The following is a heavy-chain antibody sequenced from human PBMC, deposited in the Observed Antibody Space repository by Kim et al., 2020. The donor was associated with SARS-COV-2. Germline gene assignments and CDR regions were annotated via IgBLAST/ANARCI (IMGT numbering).Heavy chain of an antibody. CDR1: GFTFSTYW. D-gene: IGHD2-2*01. J-gene: IGHJ6*03. CDR2: ISSDGITT. Sequence: GGSLRLSCAASGFTFSTYWMYWVRQAPGKGLVWVSRISSDGITTNYADSVKGRFTISRDNAKNTLYLQMDSLRAEDTAVYYCARSSSTSCPCYYMDVWGKETTVTVSS. CDR3: ARSSSTSCPCYYMDV. V-gene: IGHV3-74*01.